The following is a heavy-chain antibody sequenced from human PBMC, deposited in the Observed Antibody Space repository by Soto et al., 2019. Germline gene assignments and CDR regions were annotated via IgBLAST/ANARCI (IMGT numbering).Heavy chain of an antibody. V-gene: IGHV1-18*01. CDR1: GYTFTSYG. CDR2: ISAYNGNT. D-gene: IGHD6-19*01. CDR3: ARAVRKSFYSSGQHPYDY. Sequence: QVQLVQSGAEVKKPGASVKVSCKASGYTFTSYGISWVRQAPGQGLEWMGWISAYNGNTNYAQKLQGRVTMTADTATSTAYMELRSLRSDDTAVYYCARAVRKSFYSSGQHPYDYWGQGTLVTVSS. J-gene: IGHJ4*02.